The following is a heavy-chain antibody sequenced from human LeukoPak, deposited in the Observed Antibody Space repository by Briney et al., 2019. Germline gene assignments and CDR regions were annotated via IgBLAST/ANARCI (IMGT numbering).Heavy chain of an antibody. CDR1: GGSISSSSYY. CDR3: ARVQGYRKGSRRFYFDY. Sequence: PSETLSLTCTVSGGSISSSSYYWSWIRQPPGKGLEWIGYIYYSGSTNYNPSLKSRVTISVDTSKNQFSLKLSSVTAADTAVYYCARVQGYRKGSRRFYFDYWGQGTLVTVSS. J-gene: IGHJ4*02. D-gene: IGHD6-13*01. V-gene: IGHV4-61*01. CDR2: IYYSGST.